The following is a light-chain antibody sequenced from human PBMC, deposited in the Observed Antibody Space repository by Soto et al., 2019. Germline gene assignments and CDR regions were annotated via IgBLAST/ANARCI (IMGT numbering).Light chain of an antibody. Sequence: DIQMTQSPSSLSASVGDRVTFTCRPTKTVANNVNWYQQKPGQAPNLLIYTSSNLQSGVPSRFTGSGFATDFTLTISSLQPEDFASYYCQQSYTTPWTFGHGTKVEIK. CDR3: QQSYTTPWT. V-gene: IGKV1-39*01. J-gene: IGKJ1*01. CDR1: KTVANN. CDR2: TSS.